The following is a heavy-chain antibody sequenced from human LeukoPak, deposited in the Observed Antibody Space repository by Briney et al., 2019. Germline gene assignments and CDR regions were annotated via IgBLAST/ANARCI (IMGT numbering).Heavy chain of an antibody. CDR2: MNPNSGNT. CDR3: ARGLGIAAAGTGDY. V-gene: IGHV1-8*01. J-gene: IGHJ4*02. D-gene: IGHD6-13*01. CDR1: GYTFTSYD. Sequence: ASVKVSCRASGYTFTSYDINWVRQATGQGLEWMGWMNPNSGNTGYAQKFQGRVTMTRNTSISTAYMELSSLRSEDTAAYYCARGLGIAAAGTGDYWGQGTLVTVSS.